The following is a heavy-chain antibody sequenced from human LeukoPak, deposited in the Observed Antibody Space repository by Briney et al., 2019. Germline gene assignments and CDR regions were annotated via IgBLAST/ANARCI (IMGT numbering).Heavy chain of an antibody. CDR2: IYYSGST. CDR3: ARAHYYDSSGYYRRSLYYYYYVDV. J-gene: IGHJ6*03. Sequence: PSQTLSLTCTVSGGSISSGGYYWSWIRQHPGKGLEWIGYIYYSGSTYYNPSLKSRVTISVDTSKNQFSLKLSSVTAADTAVYYCARAHYYDSSGYYRRSLYYYYYVDVWGKGTTVTVSS. CDR1: GGSISSGGYY. D-gene: IGHD3-22*01. V-gene: IGHV4-31*03.